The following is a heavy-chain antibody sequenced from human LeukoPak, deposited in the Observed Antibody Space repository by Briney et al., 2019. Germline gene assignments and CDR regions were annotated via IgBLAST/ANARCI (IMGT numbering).Heavy chain of an antibody. D-gene: IGHD3-16*01. CDR1: GFSFSSYA. V-gene: IGHV3-23*01. CDR2: ISGNGGST. CDR3: AKSGGVRFDP. Sequence: GGSLRLSCAASGFSFSSYAMSWVRQAPGKGLEWVSSISGNGGSTGYADSVKGRFTISRDNSKNTLYLQMNSLRAEDTAVYYCAKSGGVRFDPWGQGTLVTVSS. J-gene: IGHJ5*02.